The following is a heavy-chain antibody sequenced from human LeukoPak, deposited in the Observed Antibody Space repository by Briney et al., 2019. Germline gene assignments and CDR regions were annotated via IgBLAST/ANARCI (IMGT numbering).Heavy chain of an antibody. D-gene: IGHD5-18*01. V-gene: IGHV3-53*01. CDR2: LYSGGST. CDR1: GFTVSSSY. Sequence: GGSLRLSCAASGFTVSSSYMSCVRDSPGKGLVWVSVLYSGGSTYYAESVKGRFTISRDNSKNTLYLQMNSLRAEDTAVYYCARGGYNYGYGYLDYWGQGTLVTVSS. J-gene: IGHJ4*02. CDR3: ARGGYNYGYGYLDY.